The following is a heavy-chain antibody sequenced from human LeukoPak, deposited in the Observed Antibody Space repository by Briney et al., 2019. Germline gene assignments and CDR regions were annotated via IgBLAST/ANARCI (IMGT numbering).Heavy chain of an antibody. CDR2: IKQDGTET. Sequence: GGSLRLSCAAAGFTFATYWMSWDRQAPGKWLEWVANIKQDGTETYYVDSVKGRFTTARDNAKNSLYLQMNSLRVEDTAVYYCAKVANYYYGSEIYYFFEHWGQGTPVTASS. CDR1: GFTFATYW. J-gene: IGHJ4*02. D-gene: IGHD3-10*01. CDR3: AKVANYYYGSEIYYFFEH. V-gene: IGHV3-7*01.